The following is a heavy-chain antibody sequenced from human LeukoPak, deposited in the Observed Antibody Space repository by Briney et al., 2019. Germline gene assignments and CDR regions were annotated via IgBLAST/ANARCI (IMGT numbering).Heavy chain of an antibody. CDR2: INPNSGGK. CDR3: AREDSRLFDP. Sequence: SVKVSCKASGYTFTGYYMHWVRQAPGQGLEWMGWINPNSGGKNYAQKIQGRVTITRDTSISTAYMELSRLRSDDTAVYYCAREDSRLFDPWGQGTLVTVSS. CDR1: GYTFTGYY. V-gene: IGHV1-2*02. J-gene: IGHJ5*02.